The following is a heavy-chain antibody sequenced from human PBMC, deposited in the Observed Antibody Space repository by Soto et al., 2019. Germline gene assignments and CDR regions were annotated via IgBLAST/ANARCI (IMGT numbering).Heavy chain of an antibody. CDR1: GYTFSTYY. J-gene: IGHJ4*02. CDR3: ARDDSGFSGSHYIDYFNY. D-gene: IGHD1-26*01. CDR2: INPSGGST. V-gene: IGHV1-46*01. Sequence: GASVKVSCKASGYTFSTYYMHWVRQAPGQGYEWMGIINPSGGSTTYAQKFQVRVTFTRDTSAGTVYMQLSSLTSEDTAVYYCARDDSGFSGSHYIDYFNYWGQGALVTVSS.